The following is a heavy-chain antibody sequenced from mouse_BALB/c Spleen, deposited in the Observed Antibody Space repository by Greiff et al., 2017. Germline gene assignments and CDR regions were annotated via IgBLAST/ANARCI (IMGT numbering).Heavy chain of an antibody. CDR3: ARGTYYAMDY. V-gene: IGHV1S137*01. CDR1: GYTFTDYA. J-gene: IGHJ4*01. Sequence: VQRVESGAELVRPGVSVKISCKGSGYTFTDYAMHWVKQSHAKSLEWIGVISTYYGDASYNQKFKGKATMTVDKSSSTAYMELARLTSEDSAIYYCARGTYYAMDYWGQGTSVTVSS. CDR2: ISTYYGDA. D-gene: IGHD3-1*01.